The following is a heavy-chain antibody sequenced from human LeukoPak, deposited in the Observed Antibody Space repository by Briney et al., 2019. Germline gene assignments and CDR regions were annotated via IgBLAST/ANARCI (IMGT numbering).Heavy chain of an antibody. D-gene: IGHD2-21*02. V-gene: IGHV3-72*01. Sequence: GGSLRLSCTASGFTFSDYYMDWVRQAPGKGLEWVGRSGDKANSYTTQYAASVKGRFTISRDNSKKSLYLQMNSLKTKDTAVYYCARGFLVGTRGLGYWGQGTLVTVSS. CDR2: SGDKANSYTT. CDR3: ARGFLVGTRGLGY. J-gene: IGHJ4*02. CDR1: GFTFSDYY.